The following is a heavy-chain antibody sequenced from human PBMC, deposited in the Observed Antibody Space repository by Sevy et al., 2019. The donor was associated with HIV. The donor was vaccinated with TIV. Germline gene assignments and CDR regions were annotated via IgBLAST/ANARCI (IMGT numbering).Heavy chain of an antibody. Sequence: GGSLRLSCAASGFTVSDYYMSWIRQAPGKGLEWVSDISSGSTYTKYADSVKGRITISRDNAKNSLYLQMNSLRVEDTAVYYCARDRRNYAGQYFDYWGQGTLVTVSS. CDR3: ARDRRNYAGQYFDY. J-gene: IGHJ4*02. D-gene: IGHD1-7*01. V-gene: IGHV3-11*06. CDR1: GFTVSDYY. CDR2: ISSGSTYT.